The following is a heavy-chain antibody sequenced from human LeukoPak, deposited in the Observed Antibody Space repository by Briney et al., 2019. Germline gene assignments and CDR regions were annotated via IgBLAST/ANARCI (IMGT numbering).Heavy chain of an antibody. J-gene: IGHJ4*02. Sequence: PGGSLRLSCAASGFTFTNYGFHWVRQTPGMRLEWVSMISYDGREKFYADSVRGRFTISRDNSRNTLYLQMSSLRAEDTVVYYCAKDPSLRVTLPVWGQGTLATVSS. CDR1: GFTFTNYG. V-gene: IGHV3-30*18. CDR3: AKDPSLRVTLPV. CDR2: ISYDGREK. D-gene: IGHD2-21*02.